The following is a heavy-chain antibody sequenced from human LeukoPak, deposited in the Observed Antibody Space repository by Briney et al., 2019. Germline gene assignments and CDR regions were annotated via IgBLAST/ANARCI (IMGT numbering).Heavy chain of an antibody. D-gene: IGHD3-10*01. CDR1: GFIFSSYA. Sequence: PGGSLRLSCAASGFIFSSYAMSWVRQAPGKGLEWVSTMCGSDGATYYADSVKGRFTISRDNSKNTLYLQMNSLRADDTAIYSCAKEEFYYGLPSYYSDWGLGTLVTVSS. CDR3: AKEEFYYGLPSYYSD. V-gene: IGHV3-23*01. CDR2: MCGSDGAT. J-gene: IGHJ4*02.